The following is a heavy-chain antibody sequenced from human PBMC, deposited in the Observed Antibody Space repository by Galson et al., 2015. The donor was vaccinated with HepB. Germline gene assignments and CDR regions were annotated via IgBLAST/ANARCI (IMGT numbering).Heavy chain of an antibody. CDR2: ISAYNGNT. CDR3: ARARNYYDSSGKTYGMDV. CDR1: GYTFTSYG. V-gene: IGHV1-18*01. Sequence: SVKVSCKASGYTFTSYGINWVRQAPGQGLEWMGWISAYNGNTNYAQKLQGRVTMTTDTSTSTAYMELRSLRSDDTAVYYCARARNYYDSSGKTYGMDVWGQGTTVTVSS. D-gene: IGHD3-22*01. J-gene: IGHJ6*02.